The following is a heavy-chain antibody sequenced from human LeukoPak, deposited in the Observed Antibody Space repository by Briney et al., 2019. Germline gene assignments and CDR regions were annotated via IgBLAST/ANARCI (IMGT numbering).Heavy chain of an antibody. D-gene: IGHD4-17*01. CDR3: ARDSYGDWYFDY. V-gene: IGHV3-21*01. Sequence: PGGSLRLSCAASGFTFSSYSMSWVRQAPGKGLEWVSLISSSSSYIYYADSVKGRFTISRDNAKNSLYLQMNSLRAEDTAVYYCARDSYGDWYFDYWGQGTLVTVSS. CDR2: ISSSSSYI. J-gene: IGHJ4*02. CDR1: GFTFSSYS.